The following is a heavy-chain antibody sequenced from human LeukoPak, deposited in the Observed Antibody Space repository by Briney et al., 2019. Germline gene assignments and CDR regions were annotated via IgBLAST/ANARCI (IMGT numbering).Heavy chain of an antibody. CDR2: ISAYNGNT. V-gene: IGHV1-18*01. CDR3: ARDYWYGSGSYYNWFDP. J-gene: IGHJ5*02. Sequence: ASVKVSCKASGYTFTSYGISWVRQAPGQGLEWMGWISAYNGNTDYAQKLQGRVTMTTDTSTSTAYMELRSLRSDDTAVYYCARDYWYGSGSYYNWFDPWGQGTLVTVSS. CDR1: GYTFTSYG. D-gene: IGHD3-10*01.